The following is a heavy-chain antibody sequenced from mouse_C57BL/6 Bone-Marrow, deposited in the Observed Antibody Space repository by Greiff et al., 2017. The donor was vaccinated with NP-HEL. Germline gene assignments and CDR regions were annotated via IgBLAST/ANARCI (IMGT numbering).Heavy chain of an antibody. D-gene: IGHD1-1*01. J-gene: IGHJ4*01. V-gene: IGHV1-5*01. CDR3: TRNWWVVANYYAMDY. CDR1: GYTFTSYW. Sequence: VQLKQSGTVLARPGASVKMSCKTSGYTFTSYWMHWVKQRPGQGLEWIGAISPGNSDTSYNQKFKGKAKLTAVTSASTAYMELSSLTNEDSAVYYCTRNWWVVANYYAMDYWGQGTSVTVSS. CDR2: ISPGNSDT.